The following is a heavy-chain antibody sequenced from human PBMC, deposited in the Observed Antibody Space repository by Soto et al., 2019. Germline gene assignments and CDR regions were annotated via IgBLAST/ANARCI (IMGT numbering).Heavy chain of an antibody. J-gene: IGHJ4*02. CDR2: IYPADSDT. CDR1: GYSFTSYW. D-gene: IGHD6-13*01. Sequence: GESLKISCKGSGYSFTSYWIGWVRQMPGKGLEWMGIIYPADSDTRYSPSVQGQVTFSADKSINTAYLQWSSLKVSDTAMYYCARQKDSWPSNFDQWGQGTLVTVSS. V-gene: IGHV5-51*01. CDR3: ARQKDSWPSNFDQ.